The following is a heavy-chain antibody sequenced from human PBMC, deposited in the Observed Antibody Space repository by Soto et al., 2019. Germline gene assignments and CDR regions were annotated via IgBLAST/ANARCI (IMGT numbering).Heavy chain of an antibody. J-gene: IGHJ4*02. Sequence: EVQLLESGGGLVQPGGSLSLSCAASAFTFNNYAMSWVRQAPGKGLEWVSGIGGSGRTTYYADSVKGRFTISRDNSNNTLFLQMDSLRAEDTAVYYCAKSRYSDSSGDFYDYWGQGTLVTVSS. CDR3: AKSRYSDSSGDFYDY. V-gene: IGHV3-23*01. D-gene: IGHD3-22*01. CDR2: IGGSGRTT. CDR1: AFTFNNYA.